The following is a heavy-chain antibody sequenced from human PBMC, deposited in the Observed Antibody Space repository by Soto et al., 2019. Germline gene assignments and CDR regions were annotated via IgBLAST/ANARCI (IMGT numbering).Heavy chain of an antibody. D-gene: IGHD2-15*01. CDR2: IYHSGST. V-gene: IGHV4-4*02. CDR3: ARDHSGGSNLDY. Sequence: SETLSLTCAVSGGSISSSNWWSCVRQPPGKGLEWIGEIYHSGSTNYSPSLKSRVTISVDTSKNQFSLKLSSVTAADTAVYYCARDHSGGSNLDYWGQGTLVTVSS. J-gene: IGHJ4*02. CDR1: GGSISSSNW.